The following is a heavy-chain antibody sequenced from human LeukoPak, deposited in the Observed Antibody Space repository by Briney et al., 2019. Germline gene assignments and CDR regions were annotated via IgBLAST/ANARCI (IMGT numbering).Heavy chain of an antibody. CDR2: KKGDGSEK. J-gene: IGHJ5*02. CDR3: ARDEYRSRWLHP. Sequence: PGGSLRLAWPAAGFTFSTYWMSCVRLAPGKGLEWGGNKKGDGSEKLSAESVKGRFTISRDNAQNSVHLQMNSLRAEDTAVYHCARDEYRSRWLHPWGQGTLVTVTS. V-gene: IGHV3-7*01. D-gene: IGHD5-24*01. CDR1: GFTFSTYW.